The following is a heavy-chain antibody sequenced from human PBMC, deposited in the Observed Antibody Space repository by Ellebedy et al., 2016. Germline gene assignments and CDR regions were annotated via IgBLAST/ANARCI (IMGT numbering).Heavy chain of an antibody. J-gene: IGHJ6*03. Sequence: ASVKVSCXVSGYTLTELSMHWVRQAPGKGLEWMGGFDPEDGETIYAQKFQGRVTMTEDTSTDTAYMELSSLRSEDTAVYYCARVSPELWLLQGDYYYYYMDVWGKGTTVTVSS. V-gene: IGHV1-24*01. D-gene: IGHD6-19*01. CDR3: ARVSPELWLLQGDYYYYYMDV. CDR2: FDPEDGET. CDR1: GYTLTELS.